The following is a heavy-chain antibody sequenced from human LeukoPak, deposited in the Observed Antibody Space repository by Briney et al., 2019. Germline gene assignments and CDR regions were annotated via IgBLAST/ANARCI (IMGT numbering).Heavy chain of an antibody. CDR2: ISFDGNNR. V-gene: IGHV3-30-3*01. Sequence: GGSLRLSCAASGFTFSSSPMHWVRQAPGKGLDWVAVISFDGNNRYYADSVKGRFTISRDNAKNSLYLQMNSLRAEDTALYYCAKDITYYYDSSGYYYVPKAFDIWGQGTMVTVSS. CDR3: AKDITYYYDSSGYYYVPKAFDI. CDR1: GFTFSSSP. J-gene: IGHJ3*02. D-gene: IGHD3-22*01.